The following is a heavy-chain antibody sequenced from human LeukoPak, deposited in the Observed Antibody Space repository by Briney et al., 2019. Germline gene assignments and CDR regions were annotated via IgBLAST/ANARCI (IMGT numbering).Heavy chain of an antibody. Sequence: GGSLRLSCAASGFTFSSYEMNWVRQAPGKGLEWVANIKQDGSEKYYVDSVKGRFTISRDNAKNSLYLQMNSLRAEDTAVYYCASAADGYKEWGQGTLVTVSS. J-gene: IGHJ4*02. CDR1: GFTFSSYE. D-gene: IGHD5-24*01. V-gene: IGHV3-7*01. CDR3: ASAADGYKE. CDR2: IKQDGSEK.